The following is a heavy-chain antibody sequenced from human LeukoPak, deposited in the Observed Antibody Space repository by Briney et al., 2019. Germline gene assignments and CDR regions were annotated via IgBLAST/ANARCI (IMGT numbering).Heavy chain of an antibody. V-gene: IGHV3-30-3*01. J-gene: IGHJ4*02. CDR3: ARDPDGY. D-gene: IGHD5-24*01. CDR2: ISYDGSNK. Sequence: PGGSLRLSGAASGFTFSSYAMHWVRQAPGKGLEWVAVISYDGSNKYYADSVKGRFTISRDNSKNTLYLQMNSLRAEDTAVYYCARDPDGYWGQGTLVTVSS. CDR1: GFTFSSYA.